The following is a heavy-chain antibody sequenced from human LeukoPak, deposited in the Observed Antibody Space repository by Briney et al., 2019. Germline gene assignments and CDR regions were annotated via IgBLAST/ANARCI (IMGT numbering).Heavy chain of an antibody. CDR2: IYYSGST. CDR1: GGSISSNTYY. CDR3: ARAYSSSWYFNWFDP. Sequence: RSSETLSLTCTVSGGSISSNTYYWGWIRQPPGKGLEWIGSIYYSGSTYYNPSLKSRVTISVDTSKNQFSLKLSSVTAADTAVYYCARAYSSSWYFNWFDPWGQGTLVTVSS. V-gene: IGHV4-39*07. J-gene: IGHJ5*02. D-gene: IGHD6-13*01.